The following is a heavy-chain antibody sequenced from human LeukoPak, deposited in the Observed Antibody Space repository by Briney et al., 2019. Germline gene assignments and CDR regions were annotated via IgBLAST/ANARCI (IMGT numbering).Heavy chain of an antibody. CDR3: ARAQTMFWEFDGFDI. J-gene: IGHJ3*02. Sequence: GGSLRLSCVASGFKFSNAWMNWVRQAPGKGLEWVSSISSSSYIYYADSVKGRFTISRDNAKNSLYLQMNSLRAEDTALYSCARAQTMFWEFDGFDIWGRGTKVTVSS. CDR2: ISSSSYI. CDR1: GFKFSNAW. V-gene: IGHV3-69-1*01. D-gene: IGHD3-10*02.